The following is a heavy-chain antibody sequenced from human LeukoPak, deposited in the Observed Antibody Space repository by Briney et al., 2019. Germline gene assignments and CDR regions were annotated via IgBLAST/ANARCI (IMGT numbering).Heavy chain of an antibody. CDR3: ARGSSSLFDY. CDR2: IYSGGST. D-gene: IGHD6-13*01. V-gene: IGHV3-53*04. J-gene: IGHJ4*02. CDR1: GGSISSSSYY. Sequence: ETLSLTCTVSGGSISSSSYYWGWIRQAPGKGLEWVSVIYSGGSTYYADSVKGRFTISRHNSKNTLYLQMNSLRAEDTAVYYCARGSSSLFDYWGQGTLVTVSS.